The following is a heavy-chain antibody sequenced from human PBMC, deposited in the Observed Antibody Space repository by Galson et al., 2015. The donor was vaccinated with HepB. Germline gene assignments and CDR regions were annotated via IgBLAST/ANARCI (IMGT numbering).Heavy chain of an antibody. Sequence: SLRLSCAASGFTFSSYGMHWVRQTPGKGLEWVAVISYDGSNKYYADSVKGRFTISRDNSKNTLYLLMNSLRAEDTAVYYCAKNGWELAVDYWGQGTLVTVSS. CDR2: ISYDGSNK. V-gene: IGHV3-30*18. J-gene: IGHJ4*02. D-gene: IGHD1-26*01. CDR1: GFTFSSYG. CDR3: AKNGWELAVDY.